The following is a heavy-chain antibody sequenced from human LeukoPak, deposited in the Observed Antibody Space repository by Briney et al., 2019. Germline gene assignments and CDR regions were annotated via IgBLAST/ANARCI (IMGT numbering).Heavy chain of an antibody. CDR2: ISYDGSNK. D-gene: IGHD4-11*01. Sequence: GGSLRLSCAASGFTFSSYAMHWARQAPGKGLEWVAVISYDGSNKYYADSVKGRFTISRDNSKNTLYLQMNSLRAEDTAVYYCARDLQENGMDVWGQGTTVTVSS. CDR3: ARDLQENGMDV. J-gene: IGHJ6*02. CDR1: GFTFSSYA. V-gene: IGHV3-30-3*01.